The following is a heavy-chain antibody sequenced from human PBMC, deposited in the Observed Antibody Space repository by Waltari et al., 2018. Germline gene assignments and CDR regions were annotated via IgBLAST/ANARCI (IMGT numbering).Heavy chain of an antibody. D-gene: IGHD3-22*01. Sequence: QVQLQESGPGLVKPSETLSLTCTVSGYSISSGYYWGWIRQPPGKGLEWIGSIYHSGSTYYNPSLKSRVTISVDTSKNQFSLKLSSVTAADTAVYYCARDAENEYYYDSSGYYLGDYWGQGTLVTVSS. CDR3: ARDAENEYYYDSSGYYLGDY. CDR1: GYSISSGYY. J-gene: IGHJ4*02. CDR2: IYHSGST. V-gene: IGHV4-38-2*02.